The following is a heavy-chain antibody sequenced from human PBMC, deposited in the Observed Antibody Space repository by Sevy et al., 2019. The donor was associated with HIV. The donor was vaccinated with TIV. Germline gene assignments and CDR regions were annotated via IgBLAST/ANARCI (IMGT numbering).Heavy chain of an antibody. Sequence: GGSLRLSCAASGFRFSDHDMSWIRQAPGKGLEWVAYISRSGTIIYYADSVRGRFTISRDNAKNSLFLQMNSLRVEDTAMYYCMRDYSGTYQKNYFAYGGQGTLVTVSS. CDR2: ISRSGTII. CDR1: GFRFSDHD. V-gene: IGHV3-11*01. CDR3: MRDYSGTYQKNYFAY. D-gene: IGHD1-26*01. J-gene: IGHJ4*02.